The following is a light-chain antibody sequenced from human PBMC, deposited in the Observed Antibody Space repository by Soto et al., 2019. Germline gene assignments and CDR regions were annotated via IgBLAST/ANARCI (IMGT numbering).Light chain of an antibody. CDR3: QQYYTTPFT. J-gene: IGKJ3*01. V-gene: IGKV4-1*01. CDR2: WAS. CDR1: QSVLYSSNNENS. Sequence: DIVMTQSPDSLAVSLGERATINCKSSQSVLYSSNNENSLAWYQHKPGQPLKLLIYWASARESGVPDRFSGSGSGTDFTLTISSLQAEDVAVYYCQQYYTTPFTFGPGTKVDIK.